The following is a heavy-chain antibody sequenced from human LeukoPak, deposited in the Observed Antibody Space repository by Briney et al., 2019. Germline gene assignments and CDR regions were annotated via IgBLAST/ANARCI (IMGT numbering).Heavy chain of an antibody. CDR3: AKAGYCGGDCRFQNDAFDI. CDR1: GFTFSSYS. D-gene: IGHD2-21*02. CDR2: ISSRSGDI. J-gene: IGHJ3*02. Sequence: GGSLRLSCAASGFTFSSYSMNWVRQAPGKGLEWVSSISSRSGDIYYADSVKGRFTISRDNAKNSLYLQMNSLRAEDTAVYYCAKAGYCGGDCRFQNDAFDIWGQGTMVTVSS. V-gene: IGHV3-21*01.